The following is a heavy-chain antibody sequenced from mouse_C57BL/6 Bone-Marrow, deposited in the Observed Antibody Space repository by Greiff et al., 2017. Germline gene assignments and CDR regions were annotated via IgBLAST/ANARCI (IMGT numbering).Heavy chain of an antibody. CDR1: GYTFTDYY. J-gene: IGHJ2*01. CDR3: ARESGVYYYGRGGY. CDR2: INPNNGGT. Sequence: EVKLQQSGPELVKPGASVKISCKASGYTFTDYYMNWVKQSHGKSLEWIGDINPNNGGTSYNQKFKGKATLTVDKSSSTAYMELRSLTSEDSAVYYCARESGVYYYGRGGYWGQGTTLTVSS. V-gene: IGHV1-26*01. D-gene: IGHD1-1*01.